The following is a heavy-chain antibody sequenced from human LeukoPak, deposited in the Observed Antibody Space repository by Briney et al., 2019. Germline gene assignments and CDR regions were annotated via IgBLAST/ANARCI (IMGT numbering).Heavy chain of an antibody. Sequence: GGSLRLSCAASGFTLSSYAMSWVRQGPGKGLEWVSAISGSGGSTYYADSVKGRFTISRDNSKNTLYLQMNSLRAEDTAVYYCAKGGPWIHDYYYYMDVWGKGTTVTVSS. V-gene: IGHV3-23*01. J-gene: IGHJ6*03. D-gene: IGHD5-18*01. CDR1: GFTLSSYA. CDR2: ISGSGGST. CDR3: AKGGPWIHDYYYYMDV.